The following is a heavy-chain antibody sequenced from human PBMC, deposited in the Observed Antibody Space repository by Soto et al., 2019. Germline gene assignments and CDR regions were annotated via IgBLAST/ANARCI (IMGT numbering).Heavy chain of an antibody. J-gene: IGHJ5*02. CDR1: GGSISPYY. CDR2: IYYSGST. Sequence: SETLSLTCTVSGGSISPYYWSWIRQPPGKGLEWIGYIYYSGSTYYNPSLKSRVTISVDTSKNQFSLKLSSVTAADTAVYYCARDYQDYYYDSSGYYVNWFDPWGQGTLVTVSS. D-gene: IGHD3-22*01. CDR3: ARDYQDYYYDSSGYYVNWFDP. V-gene: IGHV4-30-4*01.